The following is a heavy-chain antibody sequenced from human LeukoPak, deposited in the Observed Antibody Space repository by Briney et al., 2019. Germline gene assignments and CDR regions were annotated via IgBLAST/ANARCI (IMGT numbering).Heavy chain of an antibody. D-gene: IGHD3-10*01. CDR1: GYSFTGYY. CDR2: INPKSGGT. J-gene: IGHJ4*02. Sequence: GASVKVSCKASGYSFTGYYIQWVRQAPGQGLEWMGWINPKSGGTNYAQKFQGGVTMTSDTSISTVYMEPTTLTSDDTAVFYCARDMIQGVMGYWGQGTLVTVSS. CDR3: ARDMIQGVMGY. V-gene: IGHV1-2*02.